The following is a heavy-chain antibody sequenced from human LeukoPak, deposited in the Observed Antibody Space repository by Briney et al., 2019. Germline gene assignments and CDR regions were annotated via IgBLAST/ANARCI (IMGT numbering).Heavy chain of an antibody. Sequence: PGGSPRLSCAASGFTFSSYSMNWVRQAPGKGLEWVSSISSSSSYIYYADSVKGRFTISRDNAKNSLYLQMNSLRAEDTAVYYCARAYYDILSGYYGDAFDIWGQGTMVTVSS. J-gene: IGHJ3*02. CDR2: ISSSSSYI. D-gene: IGHD3-9*01. CDR3: ARAYYDILSGYYGDAFDI. CDR1: GFTFSSYS. V-gene: IGHV3-21*01.